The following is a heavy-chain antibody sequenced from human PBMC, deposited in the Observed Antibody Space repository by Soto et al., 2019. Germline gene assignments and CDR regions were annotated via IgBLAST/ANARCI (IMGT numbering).Heavy chain of an antibody. Sequence: TLRHSCSVSGGAISNRGGYRGRIQKHPGRGLERIVYIDYSGRTYYNASLKSRIKISVDTSKNQFSLRMSFVTAADTAMYYCARGGGFCCSARCQPSASYYVMDVWGHGTSVTVSS. CDR2: IDYSGRT. J-gene: IGHJ6*02. V-gene: IGHV4-31*03. CDR1: GGAISNRGGY. CDR3: ARGGGFCCSARCQPSASYYVMDV. D-gene: IGHD2-2*01.